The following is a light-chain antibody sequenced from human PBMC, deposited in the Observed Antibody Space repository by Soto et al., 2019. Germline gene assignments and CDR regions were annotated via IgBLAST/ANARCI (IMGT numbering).Light chain of an antibody. CDR2: DVN. J-gene: IGLJ1*01. CDR3: CSYAGSYSYA. V-gene: IGLV2-11*01. CDR1: SSDVGGFNS. Sequence: QSALTQPRSVSGSPGQSVTISCTGTSSDVGGFNSVSWYQQHPGKAPKLMIYDVNKRPSGVPDRLSGSKSGSTASLTISGLQAEDEADYYCCSYAGSYSYAFATGTKLTVL.